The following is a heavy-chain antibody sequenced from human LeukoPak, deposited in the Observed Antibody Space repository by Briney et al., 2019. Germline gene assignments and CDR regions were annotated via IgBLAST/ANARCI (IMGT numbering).Heavy chain of an antibody. CDR3: GRDRAEGKTWVEFDP. J-gene: IGHJ5*02. CDR2: ISWNSGSI. CDR1: GFTFDDYA. Sequence: GGSLRLSCAASGFTFDDYAMHWVRQAPGKGLEWVSGISWNSGSIGYADSVKGRFTISRDNSKNTLYLQMNSLRDEDTAVYFCGRDRAEGKTWVEFDPWGQGTLVTVSS. V-gene: IGHV3-9*01.